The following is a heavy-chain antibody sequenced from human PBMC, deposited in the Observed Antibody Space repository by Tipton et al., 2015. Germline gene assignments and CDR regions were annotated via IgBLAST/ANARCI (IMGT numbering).Heavy chain of an antibody. CDR1: SDSISKYY. Sequence: TLSLTCSVSSDSISKYYWGWIRQPPGKELEWIGYIQYSGSTNYNPSLKSRVTISVDTSKTQFSLKMSSVTASDTAVYYCARARGRHGGLFDSWGQGILVTVSS. D-gene: IGHD4-23*01. CDR3: ARARGRHGGLFDS. V-gene: IGHV4-59*01. CDR2: IQYSGST. J-gene: IGHJ4*02.